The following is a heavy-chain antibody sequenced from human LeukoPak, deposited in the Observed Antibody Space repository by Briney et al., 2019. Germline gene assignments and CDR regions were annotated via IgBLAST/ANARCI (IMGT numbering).Heavy chain of an antibody. J-gene: IGHJ3*02. CDR1: GGTFSSYA. V-gene: IGHV1-69*13. CDR2: IIPIFGTA. CDR3: ARARPSIVVVTPIADAFDI. D-gene: IGHD3-22*01. Sequence: SVKVSCKASGGTFSSYAISWVRQAPGQGLEWMGGIIPIFGTANYAQKFTITADESTSTAYVELSSLRSEDTAVYYCARARPSIVVVTPIADAFDIWGQGTMVTVSS.